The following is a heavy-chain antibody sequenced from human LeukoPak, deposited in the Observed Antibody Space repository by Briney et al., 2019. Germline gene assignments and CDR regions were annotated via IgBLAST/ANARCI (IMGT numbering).Heavy chain of an antibody. J-gene: IGHJ4*02. CDR3: AKGSALRATETTLGY. V-gene: IGHV3-23*01. CDR1: GFPLSSLA. Sequence: GGPLKPPFAAFGFPLSSLALAWVPPAPGKGPGWVSIIIGCGGSTNFSDPVKGRFTISRDNSKNALYLQMNSLRAEDTAVYYCAKGSALRATETTLGYWGQGTLVTVSS. D-gene: IGHD4-17*01. CDR2: IIGCGGST.